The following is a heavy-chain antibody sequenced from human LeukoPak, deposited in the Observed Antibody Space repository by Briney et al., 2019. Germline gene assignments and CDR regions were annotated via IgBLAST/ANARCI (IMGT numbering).Heavy chain of an antibody. CDR3: ASETRIAAAASYGMDV. V-gene: IGHV1-18*01. J-gene: IGHJ6*02. CDR1: GYTFTSYG. CDR2: ISAYNGNT. D-gene: IGHD6-13*01. Sequence: ASVKVSCKASGYTFTSYGISWVRQAPGQGLEWMGWISAYNGNTNYAQKLQGRVTMTTDTSTSTAYMELRSLRSDDTAVYYCASETRIAAAASYGMDVWGQGTTVTVSS.